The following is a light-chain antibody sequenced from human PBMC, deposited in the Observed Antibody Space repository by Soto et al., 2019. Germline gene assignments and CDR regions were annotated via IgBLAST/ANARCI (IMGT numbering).Light chain of an antibody. J-gene: IGLJ2*01. CDR3: TSYAGSNKVV. CDR2: EVS. Sequence: QSALTQPPSASGSPGQSVTFSCTGTSSDVGGYNYVSWYQHHPGKAPKLMIYEVSKRPSGVPDRFSGSKSGNTASLTVSGLQAEYEADYYCTSYAGSNKVVFGGGTQLTVL. V-gene: IGLV2-8*01. CDR1: SSDVGGYNY.